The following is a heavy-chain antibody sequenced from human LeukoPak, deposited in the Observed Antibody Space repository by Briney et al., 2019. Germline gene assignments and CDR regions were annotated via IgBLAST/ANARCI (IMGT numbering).Heavy chain of an antibody. V-gene: IGHV3-66*02. J-gene: IGHJ4*02. CDR3: ARVPATTILTYFDY. D-gene: IGHD3-9*01. CDR2: IYSGGTT. Sequence: GGSLRLFCAASGIIVSSNYMSWVRQAPGKGLGWVSVIYSGGTTYYADSVKGRFTISRDNSKNTLYLQMNSLRAEDTAVYYCARVPATTILTYFDYWGQGTLVTVSS. CDR1: GIIVSSNY.